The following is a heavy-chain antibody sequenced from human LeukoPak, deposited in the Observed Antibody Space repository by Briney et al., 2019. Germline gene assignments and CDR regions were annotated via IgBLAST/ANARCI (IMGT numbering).Heavy chain of an antibody. J-gene: IGHJ4*02. CDR1: GFTVSSNY. CDR3: AAAKQGLVPDY. Sequence: GGSLRLSWAASGFTVSSNYMTWVRQAPGKGMEWVAVIYSGVSTYYADSAKGRFTISRDNSKNTRYLQMNSLRAEDTAVYYCAAAKQGLVPDYWGQGTLVTVPS. D-gene: IGHD6-19*01. V-gene: IGHV3-53*01. CDR2: IYSGVST.